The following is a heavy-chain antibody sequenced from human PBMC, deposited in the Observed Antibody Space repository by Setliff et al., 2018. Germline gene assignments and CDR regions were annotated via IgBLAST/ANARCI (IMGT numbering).Heavy chain of an antibody. J-gene: IGHJ6*03. V-gene: IGHV1-18*01. CDR2: ISPYNGDT. CDR3: ARSPPNRGVGQGHHMDV. Sequence: ASVQVSCKASGYFFNTFGISWVRRTPGQGLEWIGWISPYNGDTKYAQKLQDRVTMTIDTSTSTAYVEVRSLISDDTALYYCARSPPNRGVGQGHHMDVWGKGTSVTVSS. CDR1: GYFFNTFG. D-gene: IGHD1-26*01.